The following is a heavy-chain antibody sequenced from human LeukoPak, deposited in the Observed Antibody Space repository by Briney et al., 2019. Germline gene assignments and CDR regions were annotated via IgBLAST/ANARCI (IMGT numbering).Heavy chain of an antibody. CDR3: ARAPVTSCRGAYCYPFDY. D-gene: IGHD2-21*01. CDR1: GFTFSSYG. Sequence: GGSLRLSCAASGFTFSSYGMHWVRQAPGKGLEWVAFIRYDGSNKYYADSVKGRFTISRDNSKNTLYLQMNSLRVEDAAVYYCARAPVTSCRGAYCYPFDYWGQGTLVTVSS. J-gene: IGHJ4*02. V-gene: IGHV3-30*02. CDR2: IRYDGSNK.